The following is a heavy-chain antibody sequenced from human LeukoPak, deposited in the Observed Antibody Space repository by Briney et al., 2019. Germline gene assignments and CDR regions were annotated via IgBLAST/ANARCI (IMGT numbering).Heavy chain of an antibody. J-gene: IGHJ4*02. D-gene: IGHD3-10*01. CDR3: ASGGVYGSGSRLDY. Sequence: GGSLRLSCAASGFTVSSNYMSWVRQALGKGLEWVSVIYSGGSTYYADSVKGRFTISRDNSKNTLYLQMNSLGAEDTAVYYCASGGVYGSGSRLDYWGQGTLVTVSS. CDR1: GFTVSSNY. V-gene: IGHV3-66*01. CDR2: IYSGGST.